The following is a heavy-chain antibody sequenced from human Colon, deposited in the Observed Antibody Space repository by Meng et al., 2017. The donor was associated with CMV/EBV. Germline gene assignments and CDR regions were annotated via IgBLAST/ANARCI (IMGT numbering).Heavy chain of an antibody. CDR1: GFPFSLFS. V-gene: IGHV3-21*06. CDR3: ARDFKSGRP. J-gene: IGHJ5*02. CDR2: ISPSGDHI. Sequence: GGSLRLSCVASGFPFSLFSMHWVRQTPGKGLEWVSSISPSGDHIHYADSLKGRFTTSRNNTKNSLFLQMNSLRADDTADYYCARDFKSGRPWGQGTLVTVSS.